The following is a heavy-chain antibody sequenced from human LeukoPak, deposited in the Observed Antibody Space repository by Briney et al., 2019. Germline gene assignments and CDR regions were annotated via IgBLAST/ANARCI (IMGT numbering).Heavy chain of an antibody. V-gene: IGHV3-21*01. Sequence: GGSLRLSCAASAFTFSSYSMKWVRQAPGKGLEWVSSISSSSTNISYADSVKGRFTISTDNAKNSLYLQMNSLRAEDTAVYYCARDGTWGYYMDVWGKGTTVTVSS. CDR1: AFTFSSYS. D-gene: IGHD2-15*01. CDR3: ARDGTWGYYMDV. J-gene: IGHJ6*03. CDR2: ISSSSTNI.